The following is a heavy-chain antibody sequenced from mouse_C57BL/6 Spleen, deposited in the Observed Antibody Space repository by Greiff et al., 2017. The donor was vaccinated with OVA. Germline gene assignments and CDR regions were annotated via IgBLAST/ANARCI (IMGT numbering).Heavy chain of an antibody. V-gene: IGHV5-6*01. D-gene: IGHD1-1*01. CDR1: GFTFSSYG. CDR3: ARRFITTVVAVDY. CDR2: ISSGGSYT. Sequence: VQLKESGGDLVKPGGSLKLSCAASGFTFSSYGMSWVRQTPDKRLEWVATISSGGSYTYYPDSVKGRFTISRDNAKNTLYLQMSSLKSEDTAMYYCARRFITTVVAVDYWGQGTTLTVSS. J-gene: IGHJ2*01.